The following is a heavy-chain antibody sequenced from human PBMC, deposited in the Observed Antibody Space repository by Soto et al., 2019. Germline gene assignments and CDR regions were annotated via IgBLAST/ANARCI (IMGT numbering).Heavy chain of an antibody. CDR1: GGSISSTTYY. CDR2: IYYSGST. D-gene: IGHD6-19*01. V-gene: IGHV4-39*02. CDR3: ARQPDFPGIAVSGKGSFDY. J-gene: IGHJ4*01. Sequence: SETLSLTCSVSGGSISSTTYYWAWIRQPPGRGLEWLGSIYYSGSTYYNPSLKSRGTISIDVSKTHFSLKLRTVTAADTAVYYCARQPDFPGIAVSGKGSFDYSVHGTLVTAP.